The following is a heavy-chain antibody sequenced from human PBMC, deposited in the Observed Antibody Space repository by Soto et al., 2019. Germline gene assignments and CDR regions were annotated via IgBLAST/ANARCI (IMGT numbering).Heavy chain of an antibody. CDR1: GDSISTYY. J-gene: IGHJ5*02. D-gene: IGHD3-22*01. V-gene: IGHV4-59*01. Sequence: LSLTCTVSGDSISTYYWSWIRQPPGKGLEWIAYIYYTGNTYYNPSLKSRVTISMDTSKNQFSLKLSSVTAADTAVYYCARYYYDSSGYYYGWFDPWGQGTLVTVSS. CDR3: ARYYYDSSGYYYGWFDP. CDR2: IYYTGNT.